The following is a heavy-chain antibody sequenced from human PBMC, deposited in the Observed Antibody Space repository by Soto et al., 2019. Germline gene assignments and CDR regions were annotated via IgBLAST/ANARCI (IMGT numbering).Heavy chain of an antibody. CDR1: GYTFTSYD. V-gene: IGHV1-8*01. CDR3: ARRDYYDSSGYYYVSAFDI. J-gene: IGHJ3*02. D-gene: IGHD3-22*01. CDR2: MNPNSGNT. Sequence: QVQLVQSGAEVKKPGASVKVSCKASGYTFTSYDINWVRQATGQGLEWMGWMNPNSGNTGYAQKFQGRVTMTRNTSISTAYMELSSLRSEDTAVYYCARRDYYDSSGYYYVSAFDIWGQGTMVTVSS.